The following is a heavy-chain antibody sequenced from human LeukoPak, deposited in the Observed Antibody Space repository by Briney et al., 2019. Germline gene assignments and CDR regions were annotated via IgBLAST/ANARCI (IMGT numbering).Heavy chain of an antibody. J-gene: IGHJ4*02. D-gene: IGHD3-16*01. CDR3: ARSYASSGLDH. V-gene: IGHV4-38-2*02. CDR2: IHHSGDT. CDR1: GYSITSIYY. Sequence: SETLSLTCTVSGYSITSIYYWGWIRQPPGKGLEWVGSIHHSGDTAYNPSLKSRVTISVDTSKSQFSLKLSSVTAADTAVYYCARSYASSGLDHWGQGTLVTVSS.